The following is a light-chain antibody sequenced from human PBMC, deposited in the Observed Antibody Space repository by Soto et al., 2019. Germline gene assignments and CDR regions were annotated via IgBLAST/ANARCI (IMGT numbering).Light chain of an antibody. V-gene: IGLV2-23*01. Sequence: QSALTQPASVSGSPGQSITISCTGTSRDVGSYNLVSWYQQHPGKAPKLMIYEGSKRPSGVSNRFSGSKSGNTASLTISGLQAEDEADYYCCSYAGSSSYVFGTGTKLTV. CDR2: EGS. CDR1: SRDVGSYNL. J-gene: IGLJ1*01. CDR3: CSYAGSSSYV.